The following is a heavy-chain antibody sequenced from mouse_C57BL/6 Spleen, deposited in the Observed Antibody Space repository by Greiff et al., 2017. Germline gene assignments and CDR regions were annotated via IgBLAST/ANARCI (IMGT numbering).Heavy chain of an antibody. V-gene: IGHV1-80*01. Sequence: QVQLQQSGAELVKPGASVKISCKASGYAFSSYWMNWVKQRPGKGLEWIGQIYPGDGDTNYNGKFKGKATLTADKSSSTAYMQLSSLTSEDSAVYFCARSPYGNYEGYWGQGTTLTVSS. CDR2: IYPGDGDT. J-gene: IGHJ2*01. CDR3: ARSPYGNYEGY. CDR1: GYAFSSYW. D-gene: IGHD2-1*01.